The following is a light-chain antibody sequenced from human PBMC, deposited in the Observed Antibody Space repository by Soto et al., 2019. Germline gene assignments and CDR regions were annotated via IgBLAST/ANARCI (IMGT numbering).Light chain of an antibody. CDR3: QQHINLPLT. Sequence: EIVMTQSPATLSVSPGERSTLSCRASQTVSTNLAWYQQKPGQAPRLLIYEASNRATDIPARFSGSGSGADFTLTISSLEPEDFALYYCQQHINLPLTFGGGTKVDIK. V-gene: IGKV3-11*01. CDR2: EAS. J-gene: IGKJ4*01. CDR1: QTVSTN.